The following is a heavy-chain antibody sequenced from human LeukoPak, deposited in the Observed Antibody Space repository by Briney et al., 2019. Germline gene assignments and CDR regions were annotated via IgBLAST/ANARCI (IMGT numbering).Heavy chain of an antibody. V-gene: IGHV4-59*12. Sequence: SETLSLTCTVSGGSMSPYHWGWIRQPPGKGLEWTGYIYYSGSTNYNPSLKSRVTMSVDTSKNQFSLKLSSVTAADTAVYYCARDSPTVAGTFYWYFDLWGRGTLVTVSS. J-gene: IGHJ2*01. D-gene: IGHD6-19*01. CDR2: IYYSGST. CDR1: GGSMSPYH. CDR3: ARDSPTVAGTFYWYFDL.